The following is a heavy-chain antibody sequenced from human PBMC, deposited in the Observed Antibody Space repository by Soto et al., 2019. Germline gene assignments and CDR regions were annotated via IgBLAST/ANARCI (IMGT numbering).Heavy chain of an antibody. J-gene: IGHJ6*01. CDR2: IYYSGST. CDR1: GGSISSSSYY. Sequence: SETLSLTCTVSGGSISSSSYYWGWIRQPPGKGLEWIGSIYYSGSTYYNPSLKSRVTISVDTSKNQFSLKLSSVTAADTAVYYCARGSMGDILTGYHFGCWEPGTRVAVSS. V-gene: IGHV4-39*01. D-gene: IGHD3-9*01. CDR3: ARGSMGDILTGYHFGC.